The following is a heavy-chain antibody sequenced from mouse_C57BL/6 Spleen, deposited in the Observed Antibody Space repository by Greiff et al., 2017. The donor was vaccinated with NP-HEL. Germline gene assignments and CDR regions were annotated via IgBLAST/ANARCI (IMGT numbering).Heavy chain of an antibody. CDR1: GFTFSDYG. V-gene: IGHV5-15*01. CDR3: ARNHYAMDY. J-gene: IGHJ4*01. CDR2: ISNLAYSI. Sequence: EVMLVESGGGLVQPGGSLKLSCAASGFTFSDYGMAWVRQAPRKEPEWVAFISNLAYSIYYADTVTGRFTISRENAKNTLYLEMSSLRSEDTAMYYCARNHYAMDYWGQGTSVTVSS.